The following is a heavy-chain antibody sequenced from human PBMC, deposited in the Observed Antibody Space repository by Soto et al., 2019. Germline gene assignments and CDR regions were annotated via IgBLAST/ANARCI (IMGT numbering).Heavy chain of an antibody. D-gene: IGHD6-19*01. J-gene: IGHJ4*02. CDR2: IDPSDSYT. Sequence: PGESLKISCKGSGYSFTSYWISWVRQMPGKGLEWMGRIDPSDSYTNYSPSFQGHVTISADKSISTAYLQWSSLKASDTAMYYCARANTGYSSGWDFPFDYWGQGTLVTVSS. CDR3: ARANTGYSSGWDFPFDY. CDR1: GYSFTSYW. V-gene: IGHV5-10-1*01.